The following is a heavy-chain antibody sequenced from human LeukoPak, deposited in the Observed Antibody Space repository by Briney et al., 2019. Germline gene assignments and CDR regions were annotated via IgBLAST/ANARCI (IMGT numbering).Heavy chain of an antibody. CDR2: INPTSGDT. Sequence: ASVKVSCKASGYTFTGHYMHWVRQAPGQGLEWMGWINPTSGDTYSAQKFQGRVTMTTDTYISTAYMELSRLRSDDTAVYYCARLITDDAFDIWGQGTMVTVSS. D-gene: IGHD1-14*01. CDR1: GYTFTGHY. J-gene: IGHJ3*02. V-gene: IGHV1-2*02. CDR3: ARLITDDAFDI.